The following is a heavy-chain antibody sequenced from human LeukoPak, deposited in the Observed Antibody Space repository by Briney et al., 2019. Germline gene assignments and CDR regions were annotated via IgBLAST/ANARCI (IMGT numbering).Heavy chain of an antibody. CDR3: ARDRGCSYGANWFDP. CDR1: GYTFTGYY. J-gene: IGHJ5*02. D-gene: IGHD5-18*01. Sequence: ASVKVSCKASGYTFTGYYMHWVRQAPGQGLEWMGWINPNSGGTNYAQKFQGRVTMTRDTSISTAYMELSRLRSDDTAVYYCARDRGCSYGANWFDPWGQGTLVTVSS. CDR2: INPNSGGT. V-gene: IGHV1-2*02.